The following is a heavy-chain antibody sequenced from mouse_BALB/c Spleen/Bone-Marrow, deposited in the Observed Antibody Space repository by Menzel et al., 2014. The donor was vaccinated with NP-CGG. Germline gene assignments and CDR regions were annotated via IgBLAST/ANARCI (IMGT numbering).Heavy chain of an antibody. CDR1: GYTFTSYW. CDR3: TRYGNSHYYAMDY. CDR2: IYPSDSYT. D-gene: IGHD1-1*01. Sequence: QVQLKESGAELVRPGASVKLSCRASGYTFTSYWTNWVKQRPGQGLEWIGNIYPSDSYTNYNQRFKDKATLTVDKSSSTAYMQLSSPTSEDSAVYYCTRYGNSHYYAMDYWGQGASVTVSS. J-gene: IGHJ4*01. V-gene: IGHV1-69*02.